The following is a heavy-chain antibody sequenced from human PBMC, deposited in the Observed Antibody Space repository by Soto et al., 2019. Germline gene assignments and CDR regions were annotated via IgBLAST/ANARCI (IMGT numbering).Heavy chain of an antibody. J-gene: IGHJ6*02. CDR2: IIPMYSTT. D-gene: IGHD6-19*01. V-gene: IGHV1-69*13. Sequence: SVKVSCKASGGTFSTYAINWVRQAPGQGLEWMGGIIPMYSTTDYAQKFQGRVTLTADESTSTVYMELSSLRSEDTAVYYCARDMEQWLVRNYYYGMDVWGQGTTVTVSS. CDR3: ARDMEQWLVRNYYYGMDV. CDR1: GGTFSTYA.